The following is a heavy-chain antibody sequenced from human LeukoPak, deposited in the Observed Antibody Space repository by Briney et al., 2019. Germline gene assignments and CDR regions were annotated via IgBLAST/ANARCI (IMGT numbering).Heavy chain of an antibody. D-gene: IGHD3-16*02. CDR2: IYYSGST. CDR1: GGSISSYY. J-gene: IGHJ4*02. CDR3: ARVCPWLEDYDYVWGSYRYEAFDY. V-gene: IGHV4-59*12. Sequence: PSETLSLTCTVSGGSISSYYWTWIRQPPGKGLEWIGYIYYSGSTNYNPSLKSRVTISVDTSKNQFSLKLSSVTAADTAVYYCARVCPWLEDYDYVWGSYRYEAFDYWGQGTLVTVSS.